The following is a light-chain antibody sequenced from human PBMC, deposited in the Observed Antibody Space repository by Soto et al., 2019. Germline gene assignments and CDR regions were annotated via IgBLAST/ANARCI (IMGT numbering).Light chain of an antibody. CDR2: GAF. J-gene: IGKJ1*01. Sequence: DIQMTQSPSTLSAPVGDRVTITCRASQSISSWLAWYQQKPGKAPKFLIYGAFSLETGIPSRFSGSGSGTEFTLTISSLQPDDFATYYCQQYNSYSWTFGQGTKVDIK. CDR1: QSISSW. CDR3: QQYNSYSWT. V-gene: IGKV1-5*01.